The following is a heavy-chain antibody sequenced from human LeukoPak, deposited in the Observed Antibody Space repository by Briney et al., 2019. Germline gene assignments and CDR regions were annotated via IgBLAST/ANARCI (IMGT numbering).Heavy chain of an antibody. CDR1: GYTFTGYY. CDR2: MNPNSGNT. J-gene: IGHJ4*02. Sequence: GASVKVSCKASGYTFTGYYMHWVRQATGQGLEWMGWMNPNSGNTGYAQKFQGRVTITRNTSISTAYMELSSLRSEDTAVYYCAGGIVVVPAATQAGGDYWGQGTLVTVSS. D-gene: IGHD2-2*01. V-gene: IGHV1-8*03. CDR3: AGGIVVVPAATQAGGDY.